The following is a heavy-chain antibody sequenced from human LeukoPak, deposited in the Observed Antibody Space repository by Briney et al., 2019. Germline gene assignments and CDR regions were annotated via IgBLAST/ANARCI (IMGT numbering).Heavy chain of an antibody. CDR1: GGSISSGDYS. CDR2: IYYSGST. Sequence: SETLSLTCTVSGGSISSGDYSWSWIRQPPGKGLEWIGYIYYSGSTYYNPSLKSRVTISVDTSKNQFSLKLSSVTAADTAVYYCASERTTYYYDSSGAFDIWGRGTMVTVSS. CDR3: ASERTTYYYDSSGAFDI. V-gene: IGHV4-30-4*01. J-gene: IGHJ3*02. D-gene: IGHD3-22*01.